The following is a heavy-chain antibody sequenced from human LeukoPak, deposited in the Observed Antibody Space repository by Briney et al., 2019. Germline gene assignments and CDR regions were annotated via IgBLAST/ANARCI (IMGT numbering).Heavy chain of an antibody. D-gene: IGHD6-19*01. Sequence: SVKVSCKASGGTFSSYAISWVRQAPRQGLEWMGGIIPIFGTANYAQKFQGRVTITADESTSTAYMELSSLRSEDTAVYYCARGPAPIAVAGTPEWFDPWGQGTLVTVSS. CDR1: GGTFSSYA. CDR3: ARGPAPIAVAGTPEWFDP. CDR2: IIPIFGTA. V-gene: IGHV1-69*13. J-gene: IGHJ5*02.